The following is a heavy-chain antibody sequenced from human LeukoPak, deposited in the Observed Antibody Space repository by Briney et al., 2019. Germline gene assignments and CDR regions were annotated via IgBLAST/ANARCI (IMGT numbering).Heavy chain of an antibody. CDR2: IYYSGST. CDR3: ARHNFRYFDCLNH. Sequence: SETLSLTCTVSGGSISSYYWSWIRQPPGKGLEGIGYIYYSGSTNYNPSLKSRVTISVDTSKNQFALKLSSVTAAGTAVYYCARHNFRYFDCLNHWGQGTLATVSS. CDR1: GGSISSYY. J-gene: IGHJ4*02. V-gene: IGHV4-59*08. D-gene: IGHD3-9*01.